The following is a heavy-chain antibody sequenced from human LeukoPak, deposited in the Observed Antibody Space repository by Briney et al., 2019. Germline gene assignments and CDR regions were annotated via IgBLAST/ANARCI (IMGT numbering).Heavy chain of an antibody. CDR1: GYTFDDYA. CDR3: AKANAGIAARHGMDV. V-gene: IGHV3-9*01. J-gene: IGHJ6*02. D-gene: IGHD6-6*01. Sequence: GGSLRLSCADSGYTFDDYAMHWVRQAPGEGLERVSGISWNSGSIGYADSVKGRFTISRDNAKNSLYLQMNSLRAEDTALYYCAKANAGIAARHGMDVWGQGTTVTVSS. CDR2: ISWNSGSI.